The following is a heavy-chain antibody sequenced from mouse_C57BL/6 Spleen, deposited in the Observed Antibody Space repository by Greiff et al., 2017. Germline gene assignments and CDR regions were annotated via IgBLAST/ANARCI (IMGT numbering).Heavy chain of an antibody. CDR2: ISSGSSTI. V-gene: IGHV5-17*01. CDR3: ANYGSSHYYAMDY. CDR1: GFTFSDYY. D-gene: IGHD1-1*01. J-gene: IGHJ4*01. Sequence: EVKVEESGGGLVQPGGSLKLSCAASGFTFSDYYMYWVRQAPEKGLEWVAYISSGSSTIYYADTVKGRFTISRDNAKNTLFLQMTSLRSEDTAMYYCANYGSSHYYAMDYWGQGTSVTVSS.